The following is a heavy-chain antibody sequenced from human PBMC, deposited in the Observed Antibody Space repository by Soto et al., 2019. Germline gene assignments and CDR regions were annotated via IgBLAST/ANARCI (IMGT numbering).Heavy chain of an antibody. Sequence: LSLTCSVSTGSMRTYYWTWIRHSPGKGLEWIGQISHTGRTKYNPSLESRVTISVDTSRKQFSLNLTSVTAADTALYYCARDDTTGLFDFWGQGTLVTVSS. J-gene: IGHJ4*02. CDR2: ISHTGRT. V-gene: IGHV4-59*01. D-gene: IGHD4-17*01. CDR3: ARDDTTGLFDF. CDR1: TGSMRTYY.